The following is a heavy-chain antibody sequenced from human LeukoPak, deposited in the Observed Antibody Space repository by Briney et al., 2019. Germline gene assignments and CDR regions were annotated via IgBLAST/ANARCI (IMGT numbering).Heavy chain of an antibody. V-gene: IGHV1-69*04. CDR2: IIPILGIA. Sequence: SVKVSCKASGGXFSSYAISWVRQAPGQGLEWMGRIIPILGIANYAQKFQGRVTITADKSTSTAYMELSSLRSEDTAVYYCARDDGTAMDYYYYGMDVWGQGTRSPSP. CDR1: GGXFSSYA. CDR3: ARDDGTAMDYYYYGMDV. J-gene: IGHJ6*02. D-gene: IGHD5-18*01.